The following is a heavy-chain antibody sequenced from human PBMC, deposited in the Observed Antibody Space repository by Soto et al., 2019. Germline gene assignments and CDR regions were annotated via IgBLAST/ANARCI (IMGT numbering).Heavy chain of an antibody. D-gene: IGHD3-10*01. CDR2: IYYSGST. CDR1: GGSISSGGHY. Sequence: QVQLQESGPGLVKPSQTLSLTCTVSGGSISSGGHYWSWIRQHPGKGLEWIGYIYYSGSTNYNPSLKSRVTISLDTSKNQFYLKLSSVTAADTAVYYCARDQLLWFGELSHYYYGMDVWGQGTTVTVSS. J-gene: IGHJ6*02. CDR3: ARDQLLWFGELSHYYYGMDV. V-gene: IGHV4-31*03.